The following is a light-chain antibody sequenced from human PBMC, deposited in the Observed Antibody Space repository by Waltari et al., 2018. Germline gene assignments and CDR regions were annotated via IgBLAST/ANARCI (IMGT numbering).Light chain of an antibody. CDR3: SAWDSSLSAWV. CDR2: TNN. Sequence: QAGLTQPPSMSKDLRQTATLTCTGYSNNVGYQGAAWLQQHQGHPPKLLSYTNNDRPSGIAERFSASRSGNTASLTITGLQPEDEADYYCSAWDSSLSAWVFGGGTKLTVL. V-gene: IGLV10-54*01. J-gene: IGLJ3*02. CDR1: SNNVGYQG.